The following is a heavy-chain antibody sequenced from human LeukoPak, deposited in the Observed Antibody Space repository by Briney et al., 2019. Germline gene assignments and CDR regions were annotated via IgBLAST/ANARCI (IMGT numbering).Heavy chain of an antibody. Sequence: SQTLSLTCTVSGGSIITGNHYWSWIRQPAGKGLEWIGRNGSGTTSYNPSLKSRLTMSVDTSKNQFSLRLSSVTAADTAVYYCVKWELHPAGENWFDPWGQGTLVTVSS. CDR1: GGSIITGNHY. V-gene: IGHV4-61*02. CDR2: NGSGTT. J-gene: IGHJ5*02. D-gene: IGHD1-26*01. CDR3: VKWELHPAGENWFDP.